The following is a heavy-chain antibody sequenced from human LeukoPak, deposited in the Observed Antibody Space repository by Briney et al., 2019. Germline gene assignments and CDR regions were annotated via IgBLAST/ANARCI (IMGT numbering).Heavy chain of an antibody. D-gene: IGHD6-13*01. V-gene: IGHV4-4*07. CDR1: GGSISSYY. CDR3: ARRGKIAAAGILDAFDI. Sequence: TSETLSLTCTVSGGSISSYYWGWIRQPAGKGLEWIGRIYTSGSTNYNPSLKSRVTMSVDTSKNQFSLKLSSVTAADTAVYYCARRGKIAAAGILDAFDIWGQGTMVTVSS. CDR2: IYTSGST. J-gene: IGHJ3*02.